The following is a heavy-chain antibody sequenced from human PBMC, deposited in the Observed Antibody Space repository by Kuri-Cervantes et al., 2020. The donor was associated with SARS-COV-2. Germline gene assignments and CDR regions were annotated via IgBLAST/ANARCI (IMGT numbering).Heavy chain of an antibody. V-gene: IGHV3-11*04. J-gene: IGHJ3*02. D-gene: IGHD3-10*01. CDR1: GFTFSDYY. Sequence: LSLTCAASGFTFSDYYMSWIRQAPGKGLEWVSYISSSGGTIYYADSVKGRFTISRDNAKNSLYLQMNSLRAEDTAVYYCASPGGIVSGPGAFDIWGQGTMVTVSS. CDR3: ASPGGIVSGPGAFDI. CDR2: ISSSGGTI.